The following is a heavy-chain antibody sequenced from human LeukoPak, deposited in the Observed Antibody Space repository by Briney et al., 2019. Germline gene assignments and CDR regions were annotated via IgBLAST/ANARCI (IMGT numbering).Heavy chain of an antibody. CDR1: GYSISTGRY. CDR3: ARSLSTAGIDY. V-gene: IGHV4-38-2*01. CDR2: IYHSGST. J-gene: IGHJ4*02. Sequence: SETLSLTCAVSGYSISTGRYWGWSRQPPGKGLEWIGSIYHSGSTYYNPSLKSRVTISVDTSKNHFSLTLRSVTAADTAVYYCARSLSTAGIDYWGQGTLVTVSS. D-gene: IGHD2-2*01.